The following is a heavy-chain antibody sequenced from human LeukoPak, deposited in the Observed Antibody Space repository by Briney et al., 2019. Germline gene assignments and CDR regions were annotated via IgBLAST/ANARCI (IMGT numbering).Heavy chain of an antibody. Sequence: SETLSLTCAVSGGSISSSNWWSWVRQPPGKGLEWIGEIYHSGSTNYNPSLKSRVTISVDKSKNQFSLKLSSVTAADTATYYCARAHKYHYYNSSGAFDVWGQGTVVIVSS. CDR2: IYHSGST. D-gene: IGHD3-22*01. CDR3: ARAHKYHYYNSSGAFDV. V-gene: IGHV4-4*02. CDR1: GGSISSSNW. J-gene: IGHJ3*01.